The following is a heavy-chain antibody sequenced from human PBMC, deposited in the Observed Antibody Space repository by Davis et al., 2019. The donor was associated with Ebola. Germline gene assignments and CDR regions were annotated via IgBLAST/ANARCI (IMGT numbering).Heavy chain of an antibody. CDR1: GFTFSSFG. D-gene: IGHD2/OR15-2a*01. J-gene: IGHJ3*01. CDR3: AKDNRNIWSEV. V-gene: IGHV3-30*18. CDR2: TSYDGSNK. Sequence: GESLKISCAASGFTFSSFGMHWVRQAPGKGLEWVTTTSYDGSNKRYADSVKGRFTISRDNSKNTLYLQMNGLRVEDTAIYYCAKDNRNIWSEVWGQGTMVTVSS.